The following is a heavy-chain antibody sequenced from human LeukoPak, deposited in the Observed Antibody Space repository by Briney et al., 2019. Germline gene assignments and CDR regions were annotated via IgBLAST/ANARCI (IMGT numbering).Heavy chain of an antibody. D-gene: IGHD3-10*01. CDR1: GFTFSSYG. V-gene: IGHV3-23*01. CDR3: AKDFYVRAVRGVIMDY. CDR2: ISGSGGST. J-gene: IGHJ4*02. Sequence: PGGSLRLSGAASGFTFSSYGMSWVRQAPGKGLEWVSAISGSGGSTYYADSVKGRFTISRDNSKNTLYLQMNSLRAADTSVYYCAKDFYVRAVRGVIMDYWGQGTLVTVSS.